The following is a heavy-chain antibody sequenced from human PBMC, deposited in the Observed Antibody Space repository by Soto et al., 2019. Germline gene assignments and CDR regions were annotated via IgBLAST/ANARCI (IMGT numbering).Heavy chain of an antibody. V-gene: IGHV4-31*03. J-gene: IGHJ6*02. CDR3: ARDSLTPPTGAAIPNYHSYGLDV. CDR2: ISYSGAT. CDR1: GGSITSGGYY. Sequence: QVQLQESGPGLVKPSQTLSLTCTVSGGSITSGGYYWTWIRQHPGKGLEWIGYISYSGATYYNPSILSRLTLSVDTSKKHFSLNLSSVTAADTAIYYCARDSLTPPTGAAIPNYHSYGLDVWGQGTTVTVSS. D-gene: IGHD2-21*02.